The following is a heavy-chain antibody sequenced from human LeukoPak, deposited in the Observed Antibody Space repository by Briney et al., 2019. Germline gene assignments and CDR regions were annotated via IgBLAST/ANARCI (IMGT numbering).Heavy chain of an antibody. D-gene: IGHD6-19*01. V-gene: IGHV3-21*01. J-gene: IGHJ4*02. CDR1: GFTFSSYS. CDR3: SATIAVADYYFDY. Sequence: PGGSLRLSCAASGFTFSSYSMNGVRQAPGKGLGWVSSISSSSSYIYYADSVKGRFTISRDNAKNSLYLQMNSLRAEDTAVYYCSATIAVADYYFDYWGQGTLVTVSS. CDR2: ISSSSSYI.